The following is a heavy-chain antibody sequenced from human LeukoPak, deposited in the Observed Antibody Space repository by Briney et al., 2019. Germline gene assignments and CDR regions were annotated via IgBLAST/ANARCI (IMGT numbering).Heavy chain of an antibody. D-gene: IGHD4-17*01. CDR1: GFTFDDYA. Sequence: SLRLSCAASGFTFDDYAMHWVRQAPGKGLEWVSGISWNSGSIGYADSVKGRFTISRDNAKNSLYLQMNSLRAEDTALYYCAKDIGYGDYGWFDPWGQGTLVTVSS. CDR3: AKDIGYGDYGWFDP. V-gene: IGHV3-9*01. J-gene: IGHJ5*02. CDR2: ISWNSGSI.